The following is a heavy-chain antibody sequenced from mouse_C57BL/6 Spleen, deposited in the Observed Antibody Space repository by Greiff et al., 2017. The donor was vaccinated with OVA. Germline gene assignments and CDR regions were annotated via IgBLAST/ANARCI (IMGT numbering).Heavy chain of an antibody. Sequence: ESGPGLVKPSQSLSLTCSVTGYSITSGYYWNWIRQFPGNKLEWMGYISYDGSNNYNPSLKNRISITRDTSKNQFFLKLNSVTTEDTATYYCARDWGTGFAYWGQGTLVTVSA. J-gene: IGHJ3*01. V-gene: IGHV3-6*01. D-gene: IGHD3-3*01. CDR1: GYSITSGYY. CDR3: ARDWGTGFAY. CDR2: ISYDGSN.